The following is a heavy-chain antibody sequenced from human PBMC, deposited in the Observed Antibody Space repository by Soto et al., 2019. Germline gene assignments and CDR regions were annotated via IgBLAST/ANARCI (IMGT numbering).Heavy chain of an antibody. V-gene: IGHV4-34*01. J-gene: IGHJ4*02. CDR2: INHSGST. D-gene: IGHD2-15*01. CDR1: GGSFSGYY. Sequence: SETLSLTCAVYGGSFSGYYWSWIRQPPGKGLEWIGEINHSGSTNYNPSLKSRVTISVDTSKNQFSLKLSSVTAADTAVYYCARGTRLLQLLFDYWGKGTMVTVCS. CDR3: ARGTRLLQLLFDY.